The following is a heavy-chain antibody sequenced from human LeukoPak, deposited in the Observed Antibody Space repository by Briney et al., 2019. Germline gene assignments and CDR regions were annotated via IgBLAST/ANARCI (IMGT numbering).Heavy chain of an antibody. J-gene: IGHJ4*02. CDR1: GGSISSGDYY. CDR3: ARDPSFGSSSRWFDY. V-gene: IGHV4-30-4*08. Sequence: SETLSLTYTVSGGSISSGDYYWSWPRQPPGKGLEWIGYIYYSGSTYYNPSLKSRATISVDTSKNQFSLKLSSVTVADTAVYYCARDPSFGSSSRWFDYWGQGTLVTVSS. CDR2: IYYSGST. D-gene: IGHD6-19*01.